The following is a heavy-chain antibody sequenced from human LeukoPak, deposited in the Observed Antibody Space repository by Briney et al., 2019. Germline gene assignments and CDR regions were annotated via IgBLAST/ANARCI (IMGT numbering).Heavy chain of an antibody. Sequence: PSETLSLTCTVSGGSINSYYWSWIRQPAGKGLEWIGRIQTSGSTNYNPSLRSRVTMSVDTSKNQFSLKLSSVTAADTAVYYCAREEEGDYSDYFDYWGQGTLVTVSS. D-gene: IGHD2-15*01. CDR1: GGSINSYY. CDR3: AREEEGDYSDYFDY. V-gene: IGHV4-4*07. CDR2: IQTSGST. J-gene: IGHJ4*02.